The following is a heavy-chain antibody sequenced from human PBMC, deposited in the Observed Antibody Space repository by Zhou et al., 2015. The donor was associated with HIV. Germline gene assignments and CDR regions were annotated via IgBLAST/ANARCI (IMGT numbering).Heavy chain of an antibody. D-gene: IGHD6-6*01. J-gene: IGHJ2*01. CDR1: GDTFSTNG. CDR2: IIPIFGTT. Sequence: QVQLVQSGAEVKKPGSSVKVSCKVSGDTFSTNGITWVRQAPGKGLEWMGGIIPIFGTTNYAQKFQGRVTMTADKSTTTAYMDLRSLKSEDTAVYYCARERGGATRPEWRYVDLWGRGTLVTVSS. CDR3: ARERGGATRPEWRYVDL. V-gene: IGHV1-69*06.